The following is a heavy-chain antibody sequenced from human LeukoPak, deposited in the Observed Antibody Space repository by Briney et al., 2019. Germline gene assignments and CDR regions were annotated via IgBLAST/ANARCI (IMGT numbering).Heavy chain of an antibody. CDR2: DDYRGNP. CDR1: AGSISRATAR. Sequence: PSETPSLTCTVPAGSISRATARWGWISQPPGTGLEWIGTDDYRGNPYYRPSLKGRVAISLDTSKKQFSLKLTSMTAADTAVYFWAGDGSSDRWFYQWGQGSRVIVSA. D-gene: IGHD2-15*01. V-gene: IGHV4-39*07. CDR3: AGDGSSDRWFYQ. J-gene: IGHJ4*02.